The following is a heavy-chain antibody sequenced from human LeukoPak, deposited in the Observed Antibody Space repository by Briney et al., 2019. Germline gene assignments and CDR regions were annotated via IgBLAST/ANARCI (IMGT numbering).Heavy chain of an antibody. CDR1: GFTFSGFW. J-gene: IGHJ5*02. CDR3: ARVGWELLNLHFDP. Sequence: GGSLRLSCAVSGFTFSGFWMSWSRQAPGKGPEWVASIKKDGSQKYYVDSVKGRFTISRDNAQNSLYLEMSSLSVEDTAIYSCARVGWELLNLHFDPWGQGTLVTVSS. CDR2: IKKDGSQK. D-gene: IGHD1-26*01. V-gene: IGHV3-7*03.